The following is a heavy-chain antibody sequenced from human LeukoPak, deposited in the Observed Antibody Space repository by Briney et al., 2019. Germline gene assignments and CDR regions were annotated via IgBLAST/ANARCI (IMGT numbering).Heavy chain of an antibody. V-gene: IGHV4-39*01. D-gene: IGHD6-19*01. J-gene: IGHJ4*02. CDR2: IYYSGST. CDR1: GGSLSSSTDY. Sequence: SETLSLTCTVSGGSLSSSTDYWGWIRQPPGKGLEWIGSIYYSGSTSYNPSLKSRVTISVDTSKNQFSLKLSSVTAADTAVYYCARNRRYSSGWYYFDYWGQGTLITVSS. CDR3: ARNRRYSSGWYYFDY.